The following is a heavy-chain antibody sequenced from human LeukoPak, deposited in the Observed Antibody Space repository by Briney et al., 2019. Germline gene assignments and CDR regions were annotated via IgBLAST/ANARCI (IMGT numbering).Heavy chain of an antibody. Sequence: SETLSLTCTVSGCSISSYYWSWIRHPPGKGLEWIGYIYYSGSTNYNPSLKSRVTISVDTSKNQFSLKLSSVTAADTAVYYCARSPGGYCSGGSCYSENWFDPWGQGTLVTVSS. CDR2: IYYSGST. D-gene: IGHD2-15*01. CDR1: GCSISSYY. CDR3: ARSPGGYCSGGSCYSENWFDP. J-gene: IGHJ5*02. V-gene: IGHV4-59*01.